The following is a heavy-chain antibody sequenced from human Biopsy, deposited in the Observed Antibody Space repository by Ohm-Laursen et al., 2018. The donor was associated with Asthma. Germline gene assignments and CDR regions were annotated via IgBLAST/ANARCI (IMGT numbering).Heavy chain of an antibody. CDR3: ARGQKSAGDRWFDP. D-gene: IGHD6-13*01. Sequence: SVKVSCKPSGYTFIGYHIHWVRQAPGQGLEWMGRINPNSGGTNYAQKFQGRVTMTRDTSISTAYMELSRLRSDDTAVYYCARGQKSAGDRWFDPWGQGTLVTVSS. CDR2: INPNSGGT. J-gene: IGHJ5*02. CDR1: GYTFIGYH. V-gene: IGHV1-2*06.